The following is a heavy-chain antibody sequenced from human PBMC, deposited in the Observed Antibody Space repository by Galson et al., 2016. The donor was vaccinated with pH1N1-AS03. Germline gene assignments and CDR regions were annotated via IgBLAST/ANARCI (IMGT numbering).Heavy chain of an antibody. Sequence: SLRLSCAASGFTFRSYWMTWVRQAPGKGLEWVANIKQDGSENYSLDSVKGRFTISRDNVENSVYLQLNSLKVEDTAMYYCARIKGGGNSDGFDIWGLGTKAIVSS. CDR2: IKQDGSEN. D-gene: IGHD4-23*01. CDR1: GFTFRSYW. V-gene: IGHV3-7*01. J-gene: IGHJ3*02. CDR3: ARIKGGGNSDGFDI.